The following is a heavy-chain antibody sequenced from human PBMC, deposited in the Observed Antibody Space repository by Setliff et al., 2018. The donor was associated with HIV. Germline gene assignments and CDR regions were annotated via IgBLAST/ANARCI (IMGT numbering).Heavy chain of an antibody. J-gene: IGHJ4*02. D-gene: IGHD6-13*01. CDR3: AKGEIAAAGHFDY. CDR2: ISYDGSNK. Sequence: GSLRLSCAASGFTFSSYAMHWVRQAPGKGLEWVAVISYDGSNKYYADSVKGRFTISRDNSKNTLYLQMNSLRAEDTAVYYCAKGEIAAAGHFDYWGQGTLVTVSS. CDR1: GFTFSSYA. V-gene: IGHV3-30-3*01.